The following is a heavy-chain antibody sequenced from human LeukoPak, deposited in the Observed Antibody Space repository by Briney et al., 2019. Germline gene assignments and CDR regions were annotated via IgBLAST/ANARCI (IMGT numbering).Heavy chain of an antibody. CDR3: ARKGGYSYGYSFDY. V-gene: IGHV4-34*01. J-gene: IGHJ4*02. CDR2: INHSGST. Sequence: PPETLSLTCAVYGGSFSGYYWSWIRQPPGKGLEWIGEINHSGSTNYNPSLKSRVTISVDTSKNQFSLKLSSVTAADTAVYYCARKGGYSYGYSFDYWGQGTLVTVSS. D-gene: IGHD5-18*01. CDR1: GGSFSGYY.